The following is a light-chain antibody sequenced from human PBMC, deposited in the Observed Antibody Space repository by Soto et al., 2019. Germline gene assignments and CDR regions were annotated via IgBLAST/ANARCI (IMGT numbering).Light chain of an antibody. CDR2: DVS. Sequence: DIQMTQSPSSLSVSVGDRVTITCKASHDITNYLNWYQQKPGKAPKLLIYDVSKLETGVPSRFSGSGSGTDFTFTISSLQNEDIATYFCQQYDDLPITFGQGTRLEIK. V-gene: IGKV1-33*01. CDR1: HDITNY. CDR3: QQYDDLPIT. J-gene: IGKJ5*01.